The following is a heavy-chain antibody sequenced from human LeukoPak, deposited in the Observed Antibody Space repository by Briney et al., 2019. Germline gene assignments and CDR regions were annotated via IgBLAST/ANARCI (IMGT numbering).Heavy chain of an antibody. CDR2: INHSGST. CDR1: GGSFSGYY. J-gene: IGHJ2*01. Sequence: ASETLSLTCAVYGGSFSGYYWSWIRQPPGKGLEWIGEINHSGSTNYNPSLKSRVTISVDTSKNQFSLRLSSVTAADTAVYYCARGYYAHHWYLDLWGRGTLVTVSS. CDR3: ARGYYAHHWYLDL. V-gene: IGHV4-34*01. D-gene: IGHD3-3*01.